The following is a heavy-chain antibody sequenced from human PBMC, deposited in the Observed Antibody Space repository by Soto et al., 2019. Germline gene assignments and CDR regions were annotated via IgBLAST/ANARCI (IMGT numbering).Heavy chain of an antibody. J-gene: IGHJ6*02. CDR3: ARVVVVPAAMSYYYYGMDV. CDR2: ISSSSSYI. V-gene: IGHV3-21*01. CDR1: GFPFSSYS. Sequence: GGSLRLSCAASGFPFSSYSMNWVRQAPGKGLEWVSSISSSSSYIYYADSVKGRFTISRDNAKNSLYLQMNSLRAEDTAVYYCARVVVVPAAMSYYYYGMDVWGQGTTVTVSS. D-gene: IGHD2-2*01.